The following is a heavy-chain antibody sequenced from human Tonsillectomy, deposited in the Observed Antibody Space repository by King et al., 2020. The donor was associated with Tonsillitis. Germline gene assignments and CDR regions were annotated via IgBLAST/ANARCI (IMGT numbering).Heavy chain of an antibody. CDR1: GGPIRSSSYY. V-gene: IGHV4-39*07. D-gene: IGHD4-23*01. J-gene: IGHJ3*02. CDR3: ARAHRPDYGANVVEGCAFDI. CDR2: IYYSGSN. Sequence: QLQESGPGLVKPSETLSLTCTVSGGPIRSSSYYWGWIRQPPGKGLEWSGSIYYSGSNNYNPSIKSRVTISVDTPQNQFSLKLSSVTAAHTTVTYCARAHRPDYGANVVEGCAFDIWGQGTMVTVSS.